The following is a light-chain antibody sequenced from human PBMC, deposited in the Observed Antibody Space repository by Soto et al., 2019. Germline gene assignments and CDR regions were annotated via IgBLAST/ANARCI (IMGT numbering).Light chain of an antibody. V-gene: IGLV2-8*01. CDR3: SSYAGTNNRYV. CDR1: SSDVGGYNF. CDR2: EVT. J-gene: IGLJ1*01. Sequence: QSALTQPPSASGSPGQSVTISCTGTSSDVGGYNFVSWYQQHPGKAPKLMIYEVTKRPSGVPDRFSGSKSGNTASLTVSELQAEDEADYYCSSYAGTNNRYVFGTGTKVTDL.